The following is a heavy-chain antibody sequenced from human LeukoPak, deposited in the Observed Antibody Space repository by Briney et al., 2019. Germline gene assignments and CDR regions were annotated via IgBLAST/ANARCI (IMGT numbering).Heavy chain of an antibody. CDR2: INTSGGST. D-gene: IGHD3-22*01. Sequence: GGSLRLSCAASGFTFSSSAMSWVRQAPGKGLEWVSGINTSGGSTAYADSVKGRFTISRDNPRNTLYMQMNSLRAEDTALYYCAIMHPYYDGNGYWVQWGQGTLVTVSS. V-gene: IGHV3-23*01. CDR3: AIMHPYYDGNGYWVQ. J-gene: IGHJ4*02. CDR1: GFTFSSSA.